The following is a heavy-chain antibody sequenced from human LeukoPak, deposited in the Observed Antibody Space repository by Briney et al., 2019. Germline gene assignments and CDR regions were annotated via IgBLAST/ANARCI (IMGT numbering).Heavy chain of an antibody. CDR2: ISSSSDYI. Sequence: GGSLRLSCAASEFTFSSYNMNWVRQAPGKGLEWVSSISSSSDYIYYADSVKGRFTISRDNAKNSLYLQMKSLRAEDTAVYYCARGKTSQNIVTRKTYNWFDPWGKGTLVTVSS. D-gene: IGHD2/OR15-2a*01. CDR3: ARGKTSQNIVTRKTYNWFDP. V-gene: IGHV3-21*01. J-gene: IGHJ5*02. CDR1: EFTFSSYN.